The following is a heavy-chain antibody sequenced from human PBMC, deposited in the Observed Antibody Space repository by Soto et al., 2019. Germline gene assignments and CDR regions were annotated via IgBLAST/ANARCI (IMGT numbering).Heavy chain of an antibody. CDR2: ISGSTRYI. Sequence: PGGSLRLSCAASGFTFSSCSMNWVRQAPGKGLEWVSSISGSTRYIYYADSVKGRFTISRDNAKNSLYLQMNSLRVEDTAVYYCARIRDRELQSDWYFDLWGRGTLVTVSS. D-gene: IGHD1-7*01. V-gene: IGHV3-21*01. J-gene: IGHJ2*01. CDR3: ARIRDRELQSDWYFDL. CDR1: GFTFSSCS.